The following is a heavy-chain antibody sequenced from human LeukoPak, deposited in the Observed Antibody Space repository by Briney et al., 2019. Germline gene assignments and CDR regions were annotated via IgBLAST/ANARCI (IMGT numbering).Heavy chain of an antibody. D-gene: IGHD5-12*01. Sequence: SETLSLTCTVSGGSISNNNYYWGRIRQPPGKGLEWIGTIYYSGSTYYNPSLKSRVTVSVDTSKNQFSLKLSSVTAADTTVYYCARMYSGYEDYWGQGTLVTVSS. CDR2: IYYSGST. CDR3: ARMYSGYEDY. V-gene: IGHV4-39*01. CDR1: GGSISNNNYY. J-gene: IGHJ4*02.